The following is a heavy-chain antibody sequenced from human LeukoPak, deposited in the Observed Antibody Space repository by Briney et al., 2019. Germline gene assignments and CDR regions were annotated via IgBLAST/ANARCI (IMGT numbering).Heavy chain of an antibody. CDR3: AIIPNERYCSSTSCSPWFYP. D-gene: IGHD2-2*01. V-gene: IGHV1-2*02. CDR1: GYTFTGYY. Sequence: GASVKVSCKASGYTFTGYYMHWVRQAPGQGLEWMGWINPNSGGTNYAQKFQGRVTMTRDTSISTAYMELSRLRSDDTAVYYCAIIPNERYCSSTSCSPWFYPWGQGTLVTVSS. CDR2: INPNSGGT. J-gene: IGHJ5*02.